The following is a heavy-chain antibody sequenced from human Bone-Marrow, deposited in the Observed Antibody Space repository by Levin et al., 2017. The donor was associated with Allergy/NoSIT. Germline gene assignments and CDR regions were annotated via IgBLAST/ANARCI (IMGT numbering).Heavy chain of an antibody. CDR1: GFTFSSYD. CDR3: ARVALPGYCPSVSCSDSGYYFDY. Sequence: GESLKISCAASGFTFSSYDMHWVRQATGRGLEWVSAIGTAADSYYSGSVKGRFTVSRDNAKNSFYLQMNSLRAGDTAVYYCARVALPGYCPSVSCSDSGYYFDYWGQGTLVTVSS. J-gene: IGHJ4*02. V-gene: IGHV3-13*04. D-gene: IGHD2-2*01. CDR2: IGTAADS.